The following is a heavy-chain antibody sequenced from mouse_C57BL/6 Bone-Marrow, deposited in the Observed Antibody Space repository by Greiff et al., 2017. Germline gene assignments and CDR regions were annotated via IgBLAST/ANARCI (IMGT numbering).Heavy chain of an antibody. CDR3: ARREGGYTWFAY. V-gene: IGHV1-64*01. J-gene: IGHJ3*01. D-gene: IGHD2-2*01. CDR2: IHPNSGST. Sequence: VQLQQPGAELVKPGASVKLSCKASGYTFTSYWMHWVKQRPGQGLEWIGMIHPNSGSTNYNEKFKSKATLTVDKSSSTAYMQLSSLTSEDSAVYYCARREGGYTWFAYWGQGTLVTVSA. CDR1: GYTFTSYW.